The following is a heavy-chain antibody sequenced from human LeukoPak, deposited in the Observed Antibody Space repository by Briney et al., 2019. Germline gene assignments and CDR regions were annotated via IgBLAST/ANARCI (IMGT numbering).Heavy chain of an antibody. J-gene: IGHJ4*02. D-gene: IGHD3-22*01. Sequence: PGGSLRLSCAASGFTFSSYGMSWVRQAPGKGLEWVSAISGSGGSTYYADSVKGRFTISRDNSKNTLYLQMNSLRAEDTAVYYCAKDSGFMIVGTRSDYWGQGTLVTVSS. CDR1: GFTFSSYG. V-gene: IGHV3-23*01. CDR3: AKDSGFMIVGTRSDY. CDR2: ISGSGGST.